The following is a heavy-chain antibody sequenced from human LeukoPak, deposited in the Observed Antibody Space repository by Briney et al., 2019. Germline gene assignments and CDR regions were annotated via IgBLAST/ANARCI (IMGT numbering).Heavy chain of an antibody. CDR1: GFTFSSYG. V-gene: IGHV3-30*02. D-gene: IGHD2-2*01. CDR2: LGYDGSNK. Sequence: GGSLRLSCAASGFTFSSYGMHWVRRAQGRGLDGVDFLGYDGSNKYYADSVKGRFTISRDNSKNTLYLQMNSLRAEDTAVYYCAKDGLVVVPAATYDAFDIWGQGTMVTVSS. J-gene: IGHJ3*02. CDR3: AKDGLVVVPAATYDAFDI.